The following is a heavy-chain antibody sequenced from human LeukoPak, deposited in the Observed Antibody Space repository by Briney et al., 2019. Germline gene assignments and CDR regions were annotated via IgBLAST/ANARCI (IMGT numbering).Heavy chain of an antibody. CDR3: AKSTLRYFDWLFQVGYMDV. D-gene: IGHD3-9*01. J-gene: IGHJ6*03. V-gene: IGHV3-23*01. CDR2: ISGSGGST. Sequence: GGSLRLSCAASGFTFSSYAMSWVRQAPGKGLEWVSAISGSGGSTYYADSVKGRFTISRDNSKNTLYLQMNSLRAEDTAVYYCAKSTLRYFDWLFQVGYMDVWGKGTTVTLSS. CDR1: GFTFSSYA.